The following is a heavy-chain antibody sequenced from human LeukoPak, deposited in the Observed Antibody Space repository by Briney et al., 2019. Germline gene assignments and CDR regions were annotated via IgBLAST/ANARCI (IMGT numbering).Heavy chain of an antibody. V-gene: IGHV4-34*01. D-gene: IGHD2-15*01. Sequence: KASETLSLTCAVYGGSFSGYYRSWIRQPPGKGLEWIGEINHSGSTNYNPSLKSRVTISVDTSKNQFSLKLSSVTAADTAVYYCAREYCSGGNCYGAVDYWGQGTLVTVSS. J-gene: IGHJ4*02. CDR3: AREYCSGGNCYGAVDY. CDR1: GGSFSGYY. CDR2: INHSGST.